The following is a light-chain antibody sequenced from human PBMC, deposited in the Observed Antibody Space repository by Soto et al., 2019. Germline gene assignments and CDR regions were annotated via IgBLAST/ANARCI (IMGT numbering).Light chain of an antibody. V-gene: IGLV2-14*01. CDR1: SSDVGSYNY. CDR2: EVN. CDR3: SSYTRSSTWV. J-gene: IGLJ3*02. Sequence: QSALTQPASVSGSPGQSITISCTGTSSDVGSYNYVSWYQQHPGKAPKLMIYEVNNRPSGVSNRFSGSKSGNTASLTISGLQAEDEADYYCSSYTRSSTWVFGGGTKLTVL.